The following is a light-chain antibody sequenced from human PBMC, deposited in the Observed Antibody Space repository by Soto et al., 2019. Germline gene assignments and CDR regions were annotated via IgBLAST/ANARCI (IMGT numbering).Light chain of an antibody. Sequence: DIPLTQFPSFLSASVGDRVTIPCRASQGISGYLAWYQQKPGKVPKLLIYSTSTLQSGVPSRFSGSASGTEFTLSISGLQPEDFATYYCQQLNTYLITFGQGTRLEIK. CDR2: STS. CDR3: QQLNTYLIT. CDR1: QGISGY. J-gene: IGKJ5*01. V-gene: IGKV1-9*01.